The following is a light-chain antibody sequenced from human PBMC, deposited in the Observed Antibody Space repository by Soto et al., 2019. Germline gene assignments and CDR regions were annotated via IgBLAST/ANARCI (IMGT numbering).Light chain of an antibody. CDR1: QSISSW. V-gene: IGKV1-5*03. CDR2: KAS. Sequence: DIQMTQSPSTLSASVGDRVTITCRASQSISSWLAWYQQAPGKAPKLLIYKASSLESGVPSRFSGSGSGTEFTLTISNLQPDDFATYYCQQYNTYSFGQGTKVDIK. J-gene: IGKJ2*01. CDR3: QQYNTYS.